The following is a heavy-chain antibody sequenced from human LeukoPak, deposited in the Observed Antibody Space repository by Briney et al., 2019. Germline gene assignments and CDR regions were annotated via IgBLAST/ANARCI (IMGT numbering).Heavy chain of an antibody. D-gene: IGHD6-6*01. Sequence: PGGSLRLSCAASGFSFNTYSMNWVRQTPGKGLEWVSSISDSGSNTYYADSVTGRFTISRDNSKNTVYLQLNSLSAEDTAIYYCANSYSSSSAFYFDYWGQGTLVTVSS. CDR3: ANSYSSSSAFYFDY. CDR2: ISDSGSNT. CDR1: GFSFNTYS. J-gene: IGHJ4*02. V-gene: IGHV3-23*01.